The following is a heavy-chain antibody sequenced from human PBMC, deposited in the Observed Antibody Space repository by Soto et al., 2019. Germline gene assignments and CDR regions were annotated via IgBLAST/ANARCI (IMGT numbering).Heavy chain of an antibody. J-gene: IGHJ4*02. Sequence: SETLSLTCAVYGGSFSGYYWSWIRQPPGKGLEWIGEINHGGSTNYSPSLKSRVTISVDTSKNHFSLKVTSVTAADTAVYLCARASIFGLVGYFDYWGQGTLVTVSS. CDR2: INHGGST. D-gene: IGHD3-3*01. CDR1: GGSFSGYY. V-gene: IGHV4-34*01. CDR3: ARASIFGLVGYFDY.